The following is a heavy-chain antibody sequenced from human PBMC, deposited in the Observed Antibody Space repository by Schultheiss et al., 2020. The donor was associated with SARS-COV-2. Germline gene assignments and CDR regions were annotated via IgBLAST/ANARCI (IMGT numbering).Heavy chain of an antibody. CDR3: ARALRYSTLWTPVPYYGMDV. D-gene: IGHD6-13*01. J-gene: IGHJ6*02. Sequence: KISCKASGGTFSSYAISWVRQAPGQGLEWMGGIIPIFGTANYAQKFQGRVTITADESTSTAYMELSSLRSEDTAVYYCARALRYSTLWTPVPYYGMDVWGQGTTVTVSS. V-gene: IGHV1-69*01. CDR2: IIPIFGTA. CDR1: GGTFSSYA.